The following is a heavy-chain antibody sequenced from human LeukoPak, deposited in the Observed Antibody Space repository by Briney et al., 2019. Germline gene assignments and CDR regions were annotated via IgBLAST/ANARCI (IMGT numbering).Heavy chain of an antibody. J-gene: IGHJ5*02. Sequence: SETLSLTCTVSGGSISSYYWSWIRQPAGKGLEWIGRIYTSGSTNYNPSLKSRVTMSVDTSKNLFSLKLSSVTAADTAVYYCARDRGAYYGSGSHANNWFDPWGQGTLVTVSS. CDR3: ARDRGAYYGSGSHANNWFDP. CDR1: GGSISSYY. CDR2: IYTSGST. D-gene: IGHD3-10*01. V-gene: IGHV4-4*07.